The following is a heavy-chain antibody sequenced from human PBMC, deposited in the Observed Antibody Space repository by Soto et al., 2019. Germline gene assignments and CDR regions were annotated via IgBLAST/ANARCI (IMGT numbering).Heavy chain of an antibody. V-gene: IGHV4-59*01. CDR1: GGSISSYY. D-gene: IGHD3-22*01. J-gene: IGHJ3*02. CDR2: IYYSGST. CDR3: ARERFYYDSSGYNDAFDI. Sequence: PSETLSLTCTVSGGSISSYYWSWIRQPPGKGLEWIGYIYYSGSTNYNPSLKSRVTISVDTSKNQFSLKLSSVTAADTAVYYCARERFYYDSSGYNDAFDIWGQGTMVPVS.